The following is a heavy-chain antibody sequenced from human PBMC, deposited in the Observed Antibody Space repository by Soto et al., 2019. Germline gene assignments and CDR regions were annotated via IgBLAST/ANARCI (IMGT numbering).Heavy chain of an antibody. CDR1: GGTFSSYA. CDR3: VGVPKREVSDGMDV. D-gene: IGHD2-8*01. CDR2: FIPIFGTA. Sequence: ASVKVSCKASGGTFSSYAISWVRQAPGQGLEWMGGFIPIFGTANYAQKFKGIATNTADESTSTAYMELSSLGSEDTAVYYCVGVPKREVSDGMDVWGQGTTVTVSS. V-gene: IGHV1-69*13. J-gene: IGHJ6*02.